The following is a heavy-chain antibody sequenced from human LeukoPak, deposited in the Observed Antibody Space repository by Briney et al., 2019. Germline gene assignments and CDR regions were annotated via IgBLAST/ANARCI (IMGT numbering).Heavy chain of an antibody. CDR3: ASGSPFYGMDV. J-gene: IGHJ6*02. CDR2: IYYSGST. V-gene: IGHV4-59*01. CDR1: GDPINSYY. D-gene: IGHD6-25*01. Sequence: SETLSLTCTVSGDPINSYYWSWLRQPPGKGLEWIGYIYYSGSTNYNASLKSRVTMSIDTSKNQFSLKLSSVTAADTAVYYCASGSPFYGMDVWGQGTTVTVSS.